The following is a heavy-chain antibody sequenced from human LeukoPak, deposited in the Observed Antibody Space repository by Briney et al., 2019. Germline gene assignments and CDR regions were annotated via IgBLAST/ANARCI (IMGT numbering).Heavy chain of an antibody. CDR1: GFTFSTYS. CDR2: ISSSSNTI. D-gene: IGHD4-17*01. CDR3: ARDLDGGDPIDY. V-gene: IGHV3-48*02. Sequence: HTGGSLRLSCAASGFTFSTYSMNWVRQAPGKWLEWISYISSSSNTIYYADSVKGRITISRDNAKNSLYLQMNSLRDEDTAVYYCARDLDGGDPIDYWGQGTLVTVSS. J-gene: IGHJ4*02.